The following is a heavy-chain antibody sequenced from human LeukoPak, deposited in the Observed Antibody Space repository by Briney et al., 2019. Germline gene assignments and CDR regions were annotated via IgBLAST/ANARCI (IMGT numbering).Heavy chain of an antibody. V-gene: IGHV1-18*01. J-gene: IGHJ3*02. D-gene: IGHD3-3*01. CDR1: GYTFTSYG. CDR2: ISAYNGNT. CDR3: ARDGTGTYYDFWSGYQGAFDI. Sequence: ASVKVSCKASGYTFTSYGISWVRQAPGQGLEWMGWISAYNGNTNYAQKLQGRVTMTTDTSTSTVCMELRSLRSDDTAVYYCARDGTGTYYDFWSGYQGAFDIWGQGTMVTVSS.